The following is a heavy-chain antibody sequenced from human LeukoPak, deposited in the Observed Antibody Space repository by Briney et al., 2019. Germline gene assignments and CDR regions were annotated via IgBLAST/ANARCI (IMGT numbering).Heavy chain of an antibody. CDR3: AKERGPFDAFDI. Sequence: GGSVRLSCAASGFTFSSYGMHWVRQAPGKGLEWVAVIWSDGNNRFYADSVKGRFTFSRDNSKNTLSPQMNSLRAEDTAVYYCAKERGPFDAFDIWGPGTRVTVSS. CDR1: GFTFSSYG. V-gene: IGHV3-33*06. CDR2: IWSDGNNR. J-gene: IGHJ3*02.